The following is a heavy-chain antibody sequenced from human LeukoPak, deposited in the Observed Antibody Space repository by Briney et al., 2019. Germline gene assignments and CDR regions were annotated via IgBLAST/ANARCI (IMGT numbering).Heavy chain of an antibody. D-gene: IGHD2-15*01. J-gene: IGHJ4*02. V-gene: IGHV1-24*01. Sequence: ASVKVSCKASGGTFSSYAISWVRQAPGKGLEWMGGFDPEDGETIYAQKFQGRVTMTEDTSTDTAYMELSSLRSEDTAVYYCATTVLGYCSGGSCAETDYWGQGTLVTVSS. CDR1: GGTFSSYA. CDR2: FDPEDGET. CDR3: ATTVLGYCSGGSCAETDY.